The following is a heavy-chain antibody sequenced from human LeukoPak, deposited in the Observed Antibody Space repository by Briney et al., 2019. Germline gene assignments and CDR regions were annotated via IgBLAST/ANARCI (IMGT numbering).Heavy chain of an antibody. Sequence: SETLSLTCTVSGDSISSYYWSWIRQPPGEGLQWIGYIFYSGSTNYNASLRSRVAISVDTSKNQFSLRLTSVTAADTAVYYCAGRSARYFDHWGQGALVTVSS. CDR2: IFYSGST. CDR1: GDSISSYY. V-gene: IGHV4-59*01. J-gene: IGHJ4*02. CDR3: AGRSARYFDH. D-gene: IGHD1-26*01.